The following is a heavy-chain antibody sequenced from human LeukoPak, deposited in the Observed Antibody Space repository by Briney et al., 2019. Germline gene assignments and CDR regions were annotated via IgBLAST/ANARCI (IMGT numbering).Heavy chain of an antibody. J-gene: IGHJ4*02. CDR2: ISGSGGST. Sequence: GESLRLSCAASGFTFSSYAMSWVRQAPGKGLEWVSGISGSGGSTYYADSVKGRFTITRDNSKNTLYLQMNSLRAEDTAVYYCAILYSSSWYVGYWGQGTLVTVSS. CDR3: AILYSSSWYVGY. V-gene: IGHV3-23*01. D-gene: IGHD6-13*01. CDR1: GFTFSSYA.